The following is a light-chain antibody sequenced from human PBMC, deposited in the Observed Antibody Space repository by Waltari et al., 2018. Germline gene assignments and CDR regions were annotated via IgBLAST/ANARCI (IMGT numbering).Light chain of an antibody. Sequence: QSVLTQPPSASGTPGQRVTISCSGSYSNIGSNAINWYQHLPATAPKLLIYNNNQRPSGVPARFSGSKSGTSASLAISGLQSEDAADYYCAAWDDSLNGHVVFGGGTKLTVL. V-gene: IGLV1-44*01. CDR1: YSNIGSNA. CDR2: NNN. CDR3: AAWDDSLNGHVV. J-gene: IGLJ2*01.